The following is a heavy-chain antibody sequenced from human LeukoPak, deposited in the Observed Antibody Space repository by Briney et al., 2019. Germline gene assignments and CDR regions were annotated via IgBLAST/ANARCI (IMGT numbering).Heavy chain of an antibody. D-gene: IGHD5-18*01. J-gene: IGHJ6*02. CDR3: ARAEPRIQLWQGLYYYYGMDV. CDR1: GGTFTSYD. V-gene: IGHV1-8*01. Sequence: GASVKVSCKASGGTFTSYDINWVRQATGQGLEWMGWMNPNSGNTGYAQKFQGRVTMTRSTSISTAYMELSSLRSEDTAVYYCARAEPRIQLWQGLYYYYGMDVWGQGTTVTVSS. CDR2: MNPNSGNT.